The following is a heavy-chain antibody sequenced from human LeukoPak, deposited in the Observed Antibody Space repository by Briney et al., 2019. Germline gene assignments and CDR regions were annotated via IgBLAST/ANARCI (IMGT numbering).Heavy chain of an antibody. D-gene: IGHD6-19*01. J-gene: IGHJ4*02. CDR2: ISWNSGSI. CDR1: GFTFDDYA. V-gene: IGHV3-9*01. CDR3: AKDAGIAVAGTKFDY. Sequence: GGSLRLSCAASGFTFDDYAMHWVRQAPGKGLEWVSGISWNSGSIGYADSVKGRFTISRDNAKNSLYLQMNSLRAEDTALYYCAKDAGIAVAGTKFDYWGQGTLVTVSS.